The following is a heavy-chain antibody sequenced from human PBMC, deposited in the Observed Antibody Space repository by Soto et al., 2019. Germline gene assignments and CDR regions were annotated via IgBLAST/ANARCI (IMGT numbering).Heavy chain of an antibody. D-gene: IGHD1-1*01. CDR1: GGSFSGYR. V-gene: IGHV4-34*01. J-gene: IGHJ4*02. CDR2: INHSGTS. CDR3: ARGVEVPGHHLDS. Sequence: PSETLSLTCAVYGGSFSGYRWSWIRKHTGKGLEWIGEINHSGTSTYNPSLKTRFTMSVDTSKNQFSLKLSSVTAADTALYYCARGVEVPGHHLDSWGQGTLVTVSS.